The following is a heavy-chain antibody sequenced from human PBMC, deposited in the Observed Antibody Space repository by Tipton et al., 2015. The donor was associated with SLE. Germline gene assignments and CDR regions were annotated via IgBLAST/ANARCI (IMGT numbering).Heavy chain of an antibody. CDR3: ARGAAAADTGAFDS. D-gene: IGHD6-13*01. CDR1: GGSISFDY. V-gene: IGHV4-4*07. CDR2: IYSSGDR. J-gene: IGHJ3*02. Sequence: TLSLTCTVSGGSISFDYWSWIRQSAGRGLEWIGRIYSSGDRDYNPSLRSRVTMSIDTSKNQFSLKLSSVTPADTAVYYCARGAAAADTGAFDSWGQGTMVTVSS.